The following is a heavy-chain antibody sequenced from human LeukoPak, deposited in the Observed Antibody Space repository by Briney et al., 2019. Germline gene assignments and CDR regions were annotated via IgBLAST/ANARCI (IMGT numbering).Heavy chain of an antibody. Sequence: GGSLRLSCAASGFTFSDYYMSWIRQAPGKGLEWVSYIDSSSSTIYFADSVKGRFTISRDNAKNSLYLQMNSLRAEDTAVYYCARGIQFEYCSTTSCYAVGFDYWGQGTLVTVSS. J-gene: IGHJ4*02. D-gene: IGHD2-2*01. V-gene: IGHV3-11*01. CDR1: GFTFSDYY. CDR2: IDSSSSTI. CDR3: ARGIQFEYCSTTSCYAVGFDY.